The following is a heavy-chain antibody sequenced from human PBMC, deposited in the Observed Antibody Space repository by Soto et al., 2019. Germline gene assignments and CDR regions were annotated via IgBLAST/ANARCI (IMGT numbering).Heavy chain of an antibody. CDR1: GFTFSSYA. J-gene: IGHJ6*03. CDR2: ISSNGGST. D-gene: IGHD2-2*01. CDR3: ATAVPAAMSYYHYYMDV. Sequence: GGSLRLSCAASGFTFSSYAMHWVRQAPGKGLEYVSAISSNGGSTYYANSVKGRFTISRDNPKNTLYLQMGSLRAEDMAVYYCATAVPAAMSYYHYYMDVWGKGTTVTVS. V-gene: IGHV3-64*01.